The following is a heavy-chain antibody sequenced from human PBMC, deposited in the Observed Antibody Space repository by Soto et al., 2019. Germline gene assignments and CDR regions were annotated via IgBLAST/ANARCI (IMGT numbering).Heavy chain of an antibody. D-gene: IGHD3-10*01. CDR2: FYYSGSS. CDR3: ARGLLLDY. V-gene: IGHV4-59*12. J-gene: IGHJ4*02. CDR1: GGSISSYY. Sequence: SETLSLTCTVSGGSISSYYWSWIRQPPGIVLEWIGYFYYSGSSNYNPSLKSRVFISVDTSKYQFSLKLISVTAADTAVYYCARGLLLDYWGQGTLVTVSS.